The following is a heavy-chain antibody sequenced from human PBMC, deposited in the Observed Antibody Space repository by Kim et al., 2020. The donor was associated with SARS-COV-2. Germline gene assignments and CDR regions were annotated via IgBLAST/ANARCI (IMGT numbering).Heavy chain of an antibody. D-gene: IGHD3-22*01. CDR2: IYYSGST. CDR1: GGSISSSSYY. J-gene: IGHJ4*02. CDR3: ARRRGDDYYEYGQPTRKYYFDY. Sequence: SETLSLTCTVSGGSISSSSYYWGWIRQPPGKGLEWIGSIYYSGSTYYNPSLKSRVTISVDTSKNQFSLKLSSVTAADTAVYYCARRRGDDYYEYGQPTRKYYFDYWGQGTLVTVSS. V-gene: IGHV4-39*01.